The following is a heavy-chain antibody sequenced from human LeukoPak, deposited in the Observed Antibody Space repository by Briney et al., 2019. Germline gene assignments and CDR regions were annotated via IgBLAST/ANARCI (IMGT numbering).Heavy chain of an antibody. D-gene: IGHD5-18*01. CDR2: ISSSGTTI. V-gene: IGHV3-48*01. CDR3: ARVIRGYTIDY. CDR1: GFTFSTYS. J-gene: IGHJ4*02. Sequence: PGGSLRLSCAASGFTFSTYSMNWVRQAPGKGLECVSYISSSGTTIYYADSVKGRFTISRDNAKNSLYLQMNSLRAEDTAVYYCARVIRGYTIDYWGQGTLVTVSA.